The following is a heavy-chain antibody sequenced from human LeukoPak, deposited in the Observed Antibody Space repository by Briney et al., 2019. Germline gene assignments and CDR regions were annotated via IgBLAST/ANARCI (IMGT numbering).Heavy chain of an antibody. CDR3: ARGPRGAAAGNGNWFDP. V-gene: IGHV4-59*01. CDR1: GGSISSYY. Sequence: SETLSLTCTVSGGSISSYYWSWIRQPPGKGLEWIGYIYYSGSTNYNPSLKSRVTISVDTSKNQFSLKLSSVTAADTAVYYCARGPRGAAAGNGNWFDPWGQGTLGTVSS. D-gene: IGHD6-13*01. CDR2: IYYSGST. J-gene: IGHJ5*02.